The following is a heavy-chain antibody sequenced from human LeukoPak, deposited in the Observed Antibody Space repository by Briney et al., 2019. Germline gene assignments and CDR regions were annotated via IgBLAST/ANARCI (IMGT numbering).Heavy chain of an antibody. V-gene: IGHV3-15*01. CDR3: TTDSGYYDSSGYYSAFDI. D-gene: IGHD3-22*01. J-gene: IGHJ3*02. CDR1: GFTFSNAW. Sequence: GGSLRLSCAASGFTFSNAWMSWVRQAPGKGLEWVGRIKSKTGGGTTDYAAPVKGRFTISRDDSKNTLYLQMNSLKTEDTAVYYCTTDSGYYDSSGYYSAFDIRGQGTMVTVSS. CDR2: IKSKTGGGTT.